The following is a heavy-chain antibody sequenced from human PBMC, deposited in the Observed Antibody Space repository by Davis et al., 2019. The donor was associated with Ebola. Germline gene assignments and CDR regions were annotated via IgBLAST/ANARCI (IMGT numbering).Heavy chain of an antibody. D-gene: IGHD3-10*01. CDR2: ISYSGST. V-gene: IGHV4-39*02. J-gene: IGHJ6*02. CDR1: GGSIISSSSY. Sequence: SETLSLTCTVSGGSIISSSSYWGWIRQPPGRGLEWIGSISYSGSTHYNPSLKSRVTMSVGTSKNQFSLRLSSVTAADTAVYYCARDSRALRGGMDVWGQGTTVTVSS. CDR3: ARDSRALRGGMDV.